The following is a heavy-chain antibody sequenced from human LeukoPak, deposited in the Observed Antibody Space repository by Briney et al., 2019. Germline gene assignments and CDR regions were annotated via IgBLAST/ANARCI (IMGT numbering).Heavy chain of an antibody. Sequence: PGGSLRLSCATSGFTFSDYWMHWVRQAPGKGLVWVSRIKNDGGTTNYADSVKGRFTISRDSAKNTLYLQLDSLRAEDTAIYYCARGIARGSGSTQGYWGQGTLVTVSS. V-gene: IGHV3-74*01. CDR1: GFTFSDYW. CDR3: ARGIARGSGSTQGY. D-gene: IGHD3-10*01. CDR2: IKNDGGTT. J-gene: IGHJ4*02.